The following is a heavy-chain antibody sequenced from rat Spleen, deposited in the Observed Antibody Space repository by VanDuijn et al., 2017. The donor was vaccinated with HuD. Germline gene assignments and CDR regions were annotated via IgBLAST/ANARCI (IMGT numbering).Heavy chain of an antibody. CDR2: IIYDGTRT. CDR3: AREKGYSGYFDY. V-gene: IGHV5S10*01. Sequence: EVQLVESGGGLVLPGRSLKLSCAASGFTFSDYNMAWVRQAPKKGLEWVATIIYDGTRTHYRDSVKGRFTISRDNAKSTLYLQMDSLRSEDTAMYFCAREKGYSGYFDYWGQGVMVTVSS. CDR1: GFTFSDYN. J-gene: IGHJ2*01. D-gene: IGHD1-2*01.